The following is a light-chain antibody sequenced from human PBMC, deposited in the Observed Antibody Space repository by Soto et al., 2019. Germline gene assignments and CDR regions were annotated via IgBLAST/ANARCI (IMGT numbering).Light chain of an antibody. CDR1: QTLTSHS. CDR2: GAS. Sequence: DIELTQSPGTLSLSPGERATLSCRASQTLTSHSLAWYQQRPGQTPRVLVYGASSRATGIPDRFSGSGSGTDFTLTISRLEPEDFATYYCQQYGSYPAAFGQGTKVDNK. J-gene: IGKJ1*01. V-gene: IGKV3-20*01. CDR3: QQYGSYPAA.